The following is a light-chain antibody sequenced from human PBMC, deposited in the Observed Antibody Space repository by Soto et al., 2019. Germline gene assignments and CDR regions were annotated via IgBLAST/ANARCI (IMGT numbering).Light chain of an antibody. V-gene: IGKV3-20*01. CDR1: QSVSSSY. J-gene: IGKJ5*01. CDR3: HQYGSSPLIS. CDR2: GAS. Sequence: EIVLTQSPGALSLSPGERATLSCGASQSVSSSYLAWYQQKPGQAPRLLIYGASTRATGIPDRFSGSESGTDFTLTISRLEPEDFAVYYCHQYGSSPLISFGQGTRLEIK.